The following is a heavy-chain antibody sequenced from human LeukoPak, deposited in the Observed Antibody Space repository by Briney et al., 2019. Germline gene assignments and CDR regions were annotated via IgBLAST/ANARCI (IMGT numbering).Heavy chain of an antibody. V-gene: IGHV1-69*06. D-gene: IGHD3-10*01. Sequence: ASVKVSCKASVCTFSSYAISWVRQAPGQGLEWVGGIIPIFGTANYAQKFQGRVTITADKSTSTAYMELRSLRSEDTAVYYCARTLVRGVIIPRFVIMDVWGKGTTVTVSS. CDR2: IIPIFGTA. CDR3: ARTLVRGVIIPRFVIMDV. CDR1: VCTFSSYA. J-gene: IGHJ6*03.